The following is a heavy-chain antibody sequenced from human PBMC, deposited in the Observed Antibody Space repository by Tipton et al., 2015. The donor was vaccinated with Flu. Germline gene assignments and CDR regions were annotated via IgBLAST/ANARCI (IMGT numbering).Heavy chain of an antibody. J-gene: IGHJ2*01. CDR1: GYTFTSYW. CDR3: ARGPSRKNWYFDL. Sequence: QSGAEVKKPGESLQISCKGSGYTFTSYWIGWVRQMPGNGLEWMGIIYPGDSDTRYSPSFQGQVTISADKSISTAYLQWSSLKASDTAMYYCARGPSRKNWYFDLWGRGTLVTVSS. CDR2: IYPGDSDT. D-gene: IGHD1-14*01. V-gene: IGHV5-51*03.